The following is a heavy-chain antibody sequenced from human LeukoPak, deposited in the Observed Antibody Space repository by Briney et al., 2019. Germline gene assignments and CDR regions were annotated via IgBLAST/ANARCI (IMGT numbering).Heavy chain of an antibody. CDR1: GYSVSSDSAA. V-gene: IGHV6-1*01. D-gene: IGHD6-13*01. CDR2: TYYRSLWYN. Sequence: SQTLSLTCAISGYSVSSDSAAWNWIRHSPSRGLEWLGRTYYRSLWYNDYAVSVKSRIIINADTSKNQFSLQLNSVTPEDTAVYYCARGPQLVGYYYIDVWGQGTTVTVSS. CDR3: ARGPQLVGYYYIDV. J-gene: IGHJ6*03.